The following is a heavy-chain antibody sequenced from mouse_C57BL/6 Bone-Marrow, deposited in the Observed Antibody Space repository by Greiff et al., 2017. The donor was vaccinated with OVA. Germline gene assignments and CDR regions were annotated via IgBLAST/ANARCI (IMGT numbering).Heavy chain of an antibody. CDR2: IRLKSDNYAT. CDR1: GFTFSNYW. J-gene: IGHJ1*03. D-gene: IGHD1-1*01. CDR3: TITTVVSNWYFDV. V-gene: IGHV6-3*01. Sequence: EVHLVESGGGLVQPGGSMKLSCVASGFTFSNYWMNWVRQSPEKGLEWVAQIRLKSDNYATHYAESVKGRFTISRDDSKSSVYLQMNNLRAEDTGIYYCTITTVVSNWYFDVWGTGTTVTVSS.